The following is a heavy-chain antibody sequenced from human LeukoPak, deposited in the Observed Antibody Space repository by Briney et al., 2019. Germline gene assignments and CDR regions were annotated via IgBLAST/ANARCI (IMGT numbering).Heavy chain of an antibody. J-gene: IGHJ6*03. V-gene: IGHV3-21*04. CDR1: GFTFSSYS. D-gene: IGHD2-15*01. CDR2: ISSSSSYI. CDR3: AKNGDRGAYCTGGTCYPYFYYYMDV. Sequence: GGSLRLSCAASGFTFSSYSMNWVRQAPGKGLEWVSSISSSSSYIYYADSVKGRFTISRDNSKDTLYLQMNSLRAEDTAIYYCAKNGDRGAYCTGGTCYPYFYYYMDVWGKGTTVTI.